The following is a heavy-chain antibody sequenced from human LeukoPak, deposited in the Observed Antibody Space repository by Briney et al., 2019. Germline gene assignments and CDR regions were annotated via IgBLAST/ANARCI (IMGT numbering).Heavy chain of an antibody. V-gene: IGHV1-46*01. CDR2: INPSGGST. J-gene: IGHJ4*02. Sequence: ASVKVSCKASGYIFTSYYMHWVRQAPGQGLEWMGIINPSGGSTSYAQKFQGRVTMTRDTSTYTVYMELSSLRSEDTAVYYCARKVGATRYDFDYWGQGTLVTVSS. CDR3: ARKVGATRYDFDY. CDR1: GYIFTSYY. D-gene: IGHD1-26*01.